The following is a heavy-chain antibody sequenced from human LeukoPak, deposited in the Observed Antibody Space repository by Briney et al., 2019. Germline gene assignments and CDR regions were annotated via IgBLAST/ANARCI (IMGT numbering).Heavy chain of an antibody. V-gene: IGHV3-43D*03. Sequence: GGSLRLSCAASGFTFDDYAMHWVRQAPGKGLEWVSLISWDGGTTYYVDSVKGRFTISRDTSKNSLYLQMNSLRAEDTALYYCGKDTFYRRYGDQSGIDYWGQGTLVTVSS. J-gene: IGHJ4*02. D-gene: IGHD4-17*01. CDR3: GKDTFYRRYGDQSGIDY. CDR2: ISWDGGTT. CDR1: GFTFDDYA.